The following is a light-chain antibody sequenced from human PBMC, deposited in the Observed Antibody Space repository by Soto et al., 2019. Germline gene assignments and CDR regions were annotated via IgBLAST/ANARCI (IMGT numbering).Light chain of an antibody. CDR3: QQSYSTPLT. J-gene: IGKJ1*01. V-gene: IGKV1-39*01. CDR1: QSISSY. Sequence: DIQMTQSPSSLSASVGDRVTITCRASQSISSYLNWYQQKPGKAPKLLIYAASSLQSGVPSRFRGSGSGTDFTLTISSLQPEDFATYYCQQSYSTPLTFDQGTKVEIK. CDR2: AAS.